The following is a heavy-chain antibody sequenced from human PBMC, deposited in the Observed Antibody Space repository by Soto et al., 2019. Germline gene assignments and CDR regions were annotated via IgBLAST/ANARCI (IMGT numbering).Heavy chain of an antibody. CDR3: ASQGYYASGSLSVDY. Sequence: SETLSLTCTVSGGSISSYYWSWIRQPPGKGLEWIGYIYYSGSTNYNPSLKSRVTISVDTSKNQFSLKLSSVTAADTAVYYCASQGYYASGSLSVDYWGQGTLVTVPS. V-gene: IGHV4-59*08. D-gene: IGHD3-10*01. CDR2: IYYSGST. J-gene: IGHJ4*02. CDR1: GGSISSYY.